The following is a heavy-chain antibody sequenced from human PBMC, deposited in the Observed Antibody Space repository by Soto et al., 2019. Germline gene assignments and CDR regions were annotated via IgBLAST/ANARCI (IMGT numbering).Heavy chain of an antibody. CDR2: ISYDGSNK. CDR3: ARERATTADAFDI. J-gene: IGHJ3*02. Sequence: QVQLVESGGGVVQPGRSLRLSCKDSGFTFSSYAMHWVRRSPGKGLEWVAVISYDGSNKYYADSVKARFTISRDNSKNTLYLQINSLRAEDTAVYYCARERATTADAFDIWGQGTMVTVSS. V-gene: IGHV3-30*04. CDR1: GFTFSSYA. D-gene: IGHD4-4*01.